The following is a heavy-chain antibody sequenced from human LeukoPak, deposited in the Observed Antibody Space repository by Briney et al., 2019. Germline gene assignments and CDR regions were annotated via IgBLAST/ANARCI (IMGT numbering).Heavy chain of an antibody. D-gene: IGHD6-13*01. Sequence: GGSLRLSCAASGFTFSSYAMNWVRQAPGKGLEWVSAISGSGGSTYYADSVKGRFTISRDNSKNTLYLQMNSLRAEDTAVYYCANGPYSSSWYYFDYWGQGTLVTVSS. CDR1: GFTFSSYA. CDR3: ANGPYSSSWYYFDY. J-gene: IGHJ4*02. V-gene: IGHV3-23*01. CDR2: ISGSGGST.